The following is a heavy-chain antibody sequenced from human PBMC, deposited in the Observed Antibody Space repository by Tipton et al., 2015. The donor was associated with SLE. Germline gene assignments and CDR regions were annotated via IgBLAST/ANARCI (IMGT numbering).Heavy chain of an antibody. D-gene: IGHD2-2*01. CDR1: GFTFSSYE. J-gene: IGHJ4*02. CDR3: ARGRIVVVPAAPKPYFDY. Sequence: GSLRLSCAASGFTFSSYEMNWVRQAPGKGLEWVSYISSSGSTIYYADSVKGRFTISRDNAKNSLYLQMNSLRAEDTAVYYCARGRIVVVPAAPKPYFDYWGQGTLVTVSS. CDR2: ISSSGSTI. V-gene: IGHV3-48*03.